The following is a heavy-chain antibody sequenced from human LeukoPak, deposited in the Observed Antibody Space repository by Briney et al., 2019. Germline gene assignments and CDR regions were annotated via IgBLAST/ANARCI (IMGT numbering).Heavy chain of an antibody. CDR3: ARVVTYDFWSGRTYYFDY. Sequence: ASVKVSCKASGYTFTGYYIHWVRQAPGQGLEWMGWINPNSGGTNYAQKFQGRVTMTRDTSISTAYMELSRLRSDDTAVYYCARVVTYDFWSGRTYYFDYWGQGTLVTVSS. CDR1: GYTFTGYY. CDR2: INPNSGGT. V-gene: IGHV1-2*02. D-gene: IGHD3-3*01. J-gene: IGHJ4*02.